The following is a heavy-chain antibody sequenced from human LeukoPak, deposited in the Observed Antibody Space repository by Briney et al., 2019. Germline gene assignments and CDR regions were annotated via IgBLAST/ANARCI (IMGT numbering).Heavy chain of an antibody. CDR2: IIPIFGTA. D-gene: IGHD3-3*01. V-gene: IGHV1-69*13. CDR1: GGTFSSYA. J-gene: IGHJ4*02. CDR3: ARDYDFWSGYSSPSYFDY. Sequence: ASVKVSCKASGGTFSSYAISWVRQAPGQGLEWMGGIIPIFGTANYAQKFQGRVTITADESTSTAYMELSSLRSEDTAVYYCARDYDFWSGYSSPSYFDYWGQGTLVTVSS.